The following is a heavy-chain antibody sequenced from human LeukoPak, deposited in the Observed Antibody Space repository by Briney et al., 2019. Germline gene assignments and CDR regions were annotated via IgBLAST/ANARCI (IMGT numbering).Heavy chain of an antibody. D-gene: IGHD3-3*01. Sequence: SETLSLTCTVSGGSISSYYWSWIRQPPGKGLEWIGYIYYSGSTNYNLSLKSRVTISVDTSKNQFSLKLSSVTAADTAVYYCARGLIFGVVLYWGQGTLVTVSS. CDR3: ARGLIFGVVLY. CDR1: GGSISSYY. V-gene: IGHV4-59*12. CDR2: IYYSGST. J-gene: IGHJ4*02.